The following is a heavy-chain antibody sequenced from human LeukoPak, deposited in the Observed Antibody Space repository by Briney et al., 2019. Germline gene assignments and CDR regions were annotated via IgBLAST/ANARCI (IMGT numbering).Heavy chain of an antibody. D-gene: IGHD6-6*01. V-gene: IGHV1-2*02. Sequence: GASVKVSCKASVYSFTGYYIHWVRQAPGQGLEWMGWINPNSGGTKYAQNFQGRVTMTRDTSISTAYMELSRLGFDDTAVYYCTRDFIGTRADYWGQGTLVTVSS. J-gene: IGHJ4*02. CDR1: VYSFTGYY. CDR3: TRDFIGTRADY. CDR2: INPNSGGT.